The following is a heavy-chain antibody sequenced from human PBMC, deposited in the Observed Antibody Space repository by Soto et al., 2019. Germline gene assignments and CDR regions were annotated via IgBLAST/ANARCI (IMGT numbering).Heavy chain of an antibody. CDR2: ISGSGVST. D-gene: IGHD6-19*01. Sequence: EVQLLESGGGLVQPGGSLRLSCAASRFTFSSYGMSWVRQAPGKGLEWVSVISGSGVSTSYADSVKGRFTISRDNSKNTLYLQMNSLRAEDTAVYYCAKGVDSSDWGHYFDYWGQGALVTVSS. CDR3: AKGVDSSDWGHYFDY. V-gene: IGHV3-23*01. CDR1: RFTFSSYG. J-gene: IGHJ4*02.